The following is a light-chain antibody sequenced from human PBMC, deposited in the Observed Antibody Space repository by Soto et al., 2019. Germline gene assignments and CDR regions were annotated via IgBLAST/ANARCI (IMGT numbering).Light chain of an antibody. V-gene: IGKV1-27*01. CDR2: AAS. CDR3: QKYDSAPRT. J-gene: IGKJ1*01. CDR1: QGISNY. Sequence: DIQMTHSPSSLSASVGDRVTITCRASQGISNYLAWYQQKPGKVPKLLIYAASTLHSGVPSRFSGSGSGTDFTLTISSLQPEDVATYYCQKYDSAPRTFGQGTKVEIK.